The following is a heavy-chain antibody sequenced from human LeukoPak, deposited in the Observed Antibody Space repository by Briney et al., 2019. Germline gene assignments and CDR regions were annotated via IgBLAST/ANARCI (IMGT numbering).Heavy chain of an antibody. CDR3: AREIVSAVAGNFDY. D-gene: IGHD6-19*01. V-gene: IGHV3-48*03. Sequence: GRSLRLSCAASGFTFRSYEMNWVRQAPGKGLEWVSYISNTDETRTYAESVKGRFTISRDNAKNSLHLEMNSLRSEDTAVYYCAREIVSAVAGNFDYWGQGTLVTVSS. CDR2: ISNTDETR. CDR1: GFTFRSYE. J-gene: IGHJ4*02.